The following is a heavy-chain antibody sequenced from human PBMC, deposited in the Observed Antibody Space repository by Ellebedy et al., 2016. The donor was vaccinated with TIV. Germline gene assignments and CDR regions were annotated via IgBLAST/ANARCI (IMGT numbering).Heavy chain of an antibody. D-gene: IGHD6-19*01. Sequence: GESLKISXKGSGYSFTSYWIGWVRQMPGKGLEWMGIIYPGDSDTRYSPSFQGQVTISADKSISTAYLQWSSLKASDTAMYYCARRGWWIAVAVDYWGQGTLVTVSS. CDR3: ARRGWWIAVAVDY. CDR1: GYSFTSYW. J-gene: IGHJ4*02. CDR2: IYPGDSDT. V-gene: IGHV5-51*01.